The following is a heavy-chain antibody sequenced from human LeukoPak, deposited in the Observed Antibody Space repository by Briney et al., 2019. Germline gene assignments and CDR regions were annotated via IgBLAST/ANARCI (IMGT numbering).Heavy chain of an antibody. CDR2: IYSGGST. J-gene: IGHJ6*02. CDR3: ARDPGSGYSPYYYGMDV. CDR1: GFTVSSNY. V-gene: IGHV3-53*01. D-gene: IGHD3-3*01. Sequence: GGSLRLSCAASGFTVSSNYMSWVRQAPGKGPEWVSVIYSGGSTYYADSVKGRFTISRDNSKNTLYLQMNSLRAEDTAVYYCARDPGSGYSPYYYGMDVWGQGTTVTVSS.